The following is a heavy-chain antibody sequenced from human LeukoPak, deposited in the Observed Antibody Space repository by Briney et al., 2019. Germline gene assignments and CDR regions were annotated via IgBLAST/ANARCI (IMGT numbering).Heavy chain of an antibody. CDR1: GFTFSSYA. D-gene: IGHD2-2*01. Sequence: GGSLRLSCAASGFTFSSYAMHWVRQAPGKGLEWVAVISYDGSNKYYADSVKGRFTISRDNSKNTLYLQMNSLRAEDTAVYYCARAPDIVVVPAARDTPFDPWGQGTLVTVSS. CDR3: ARAPDIVVVPAARDTPFDP. J-gene: IGHJ5*02. CDR2: ISYDGSNK. V-gene: IGHV3-30*04.